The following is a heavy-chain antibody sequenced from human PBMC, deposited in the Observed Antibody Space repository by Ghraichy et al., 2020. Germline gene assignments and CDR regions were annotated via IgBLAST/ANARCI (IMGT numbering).Heavy chain of an antibody. D-gene: IGHD2-21*01. V-gene: IGHV4-4*02. J-gene: IGHJ4*02. Sequence: SETLSLTCAVSGGSISSSNWWSWVRQPPGKGLEWIGEIYHSGSTNYNPSLKSRVTISVDKSKNQFSLKLSSVTAADTAVYYCAREHMVGSGPFDYWGQGTLVTVSS. CDR2: IYHSGST. CDR1: GGSISSSNW. CDR3: AREHMVGSGPFDY.